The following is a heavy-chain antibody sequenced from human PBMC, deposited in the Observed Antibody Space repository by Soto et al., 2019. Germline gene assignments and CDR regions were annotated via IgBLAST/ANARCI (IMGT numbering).Heavy chain of an antibody. CDR2: IWYDGSNK. Sequence: GGSLRLSCAASGFTFSSYGMHWVRQAPSKGLEWVAVIWYDGSNKYYADSVKGRFTISRDNSKNTLYLQMNSLRAEDTAVYYCARAPQLLPAFFDYWGQGTLVTVSS. V-gene: IGHV3-33*01. J-gene: IGHJ4*02. CDR3: ARAPQLLPAFFDY. D-gene: IGHD5-18*01. CDR1: GFTFSSYG.